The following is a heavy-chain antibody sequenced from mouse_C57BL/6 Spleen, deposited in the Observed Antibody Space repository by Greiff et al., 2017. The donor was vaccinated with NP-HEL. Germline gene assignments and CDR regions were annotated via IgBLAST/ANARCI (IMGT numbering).Heavy chain of an antibody. D-gene: IGHD1-1*01. J-gene: IGHJ1*03. CDR2: TDPSDSYT. CDR1: GYTFTSYW. Sequence: QVQLQQPGAELVRPGTSVKLSCKASGYTFTSYWMHWVKQRPGQGLEWIGVTDPSDSYTNYNQKFKGKATLTVDTSASTAYMQLSSLTSEDSAVYYCASGDYGSSYGYFDVWGTGTTVTVSS. V-gene: IGHV1-59*01. CDR3: ASGDYGSSYGYFDV.